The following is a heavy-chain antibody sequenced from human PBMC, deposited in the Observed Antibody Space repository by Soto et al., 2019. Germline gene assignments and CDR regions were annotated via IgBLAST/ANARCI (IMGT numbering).Heavy chain of an antibody. J-gene: IGHJ6*03. V-gene: IGHV4-39*02. CDR1: GGSISSSSYY. Sequence: SETLFLTCTVSGGSISSSSYYWGWIRQPPGKGLEWIGSIYYSGSTYYNPSLKSRVTISVDTSKNQFSLKLSSVTAADTAVYYCAREVATIGYYYYYMDVWGKGTTVTVSS. CDR2: IYYSGST. CDR3: AREVATIGYYYYYMDV. D-gene: IGHD5-12*01.